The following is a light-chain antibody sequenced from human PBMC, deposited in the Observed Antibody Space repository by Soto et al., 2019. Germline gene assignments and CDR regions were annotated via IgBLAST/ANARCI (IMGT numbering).Light chain of an antibody. V-gene: IGKV1-39*01. CDR1: HSISSY. J-gene: IGKJ1*01. Sequence: TPSSYTLSASVADRFTIPCRGQHSISSYLNWYQQKPGQAPSLLIYAASSLASGIPSRFTGSGSGTDFTLTISRLEPEDFAVYYCQQYDSTPLTFGQGTKVDIK. CDR3: QQYDSTPLT. CDR2: AAS.